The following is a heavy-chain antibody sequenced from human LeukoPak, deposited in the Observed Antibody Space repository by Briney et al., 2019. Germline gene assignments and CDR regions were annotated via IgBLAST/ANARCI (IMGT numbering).Heavy chain of an antibody. J-gene: IGHJ5*02. D-gene: IGHD3-10*01. V-gene: IGHV1-69*13. Sequence: ASVKVSCKASGGTFSSYAISWVRQAPGQGLEWMGGIIPMFGTANYAQKFQGRVTITADESTSTAYMELSSLRSEDTAVYYCARRRLLWFGELWRHNWFDPWGQGTLVTVSS. CDR3: ARRRLLWFGELWRHNWFDP. CDR1: GGTFSSYA. CDR2: IIPMFGTA.